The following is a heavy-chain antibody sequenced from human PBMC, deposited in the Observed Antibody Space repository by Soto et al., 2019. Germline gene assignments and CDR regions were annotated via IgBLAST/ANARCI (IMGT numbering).Heavy chain of an antibody. J-gene: IGHJ4*02. D-gene: IGHD6-13*01. CDR1: GGTFSSYA. V-gene: IGHV1-69*06. CDR2: IIPIFGTA. Sequence: SVKVSCKASGGTFSSYAISWVRQAPGQGLEWMGGIIPIFGTANYAQKFQGRVTITADKSTSTAYMELSSLRSEDTAVYYCAKGGLHTGSWYEGYWGQGTLVTVSS. CDR3: AKGGLHTGSWYEGY.